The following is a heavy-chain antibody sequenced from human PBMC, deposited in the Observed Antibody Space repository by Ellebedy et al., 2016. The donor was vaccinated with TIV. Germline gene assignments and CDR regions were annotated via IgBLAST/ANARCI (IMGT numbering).Heavy chain of an antibody. J-gene: IGHJ6*03. D-gene: IGHD4-17*01. CDR3: AIRSLRYYYYYMDV. CDR2: ISAYNGNT. V-gene: IGHV1-18*01. CDR1: GYTFTSYG. Sequence: ASVKVSXXASGYTFTSYGISWVRQAPGQGLEWMGWISAYNGNTNYAQKLQGRVTMTTDTSTSTAYMELSSLRSEDTAVYYCAIRSLRYYYYYMDVWGKGTTVTVSS.